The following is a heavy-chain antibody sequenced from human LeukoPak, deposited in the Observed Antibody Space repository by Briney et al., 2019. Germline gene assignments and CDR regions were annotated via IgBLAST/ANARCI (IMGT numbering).Heavy chain of an antibody. CDR2: IIPIFGTA. Sequence: ASVKVSCKASGGTFSNYAISWVRQAPGQGLEWMGGIIPIFGTANYAQKFRGRVTITADKSTRTAYMELSSLRSEDTAVYYCARDKFYYGSGSYSGYYMDVWGKGTTVAVSS. V-gene: IGHV1-69*06. J-gene: IGHJ6*03. CDR3: ARDKFYYGSGSYSGYYMDV. CDR1: GGTFSNYA. D-gene: IGHD3-10*01.